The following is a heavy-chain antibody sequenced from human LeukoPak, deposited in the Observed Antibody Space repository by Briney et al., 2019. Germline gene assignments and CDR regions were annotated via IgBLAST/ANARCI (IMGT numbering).Heavy chain of an antibody. Sequence: GASVKVSCKASGYTFTSYDINWVRQATAQGREWMGWMNPNSGSTGYAQKFQGRGTITRKTSISTAYMELSSLRSEDTAVYYCARGAAAHDAFDIWGQGTMVTVSS. CDR2: MNPNSGST. J-gene: IGHJ3*02. CDR3: ARGAAAHDAFDI. D-gene: IGHD6-13*01. CDR1: GYTFTSYD. V-gene: IGHV1-8*03.